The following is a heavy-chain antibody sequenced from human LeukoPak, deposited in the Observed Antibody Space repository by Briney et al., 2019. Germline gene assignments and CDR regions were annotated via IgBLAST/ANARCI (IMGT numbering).Heavy chain of an antibody. D-gene: IGHD1-26*01. V-gene: IGHV1-2*02. CDR2: INPNSGGT. J-gene: IGHJ4*02. Sequence: ASVTVSFKASGCTFTVYYMHWVRQAPGQGLEWMGWINPNSGGTNYAQKFQGRVTMTRDTSISTAYMELSRLRSDDTAVYYCARENSGSYYVETRFDYWGQGTLVTVSS. CDR3: ARENSGSYYVETRFDY. CDR1: GCTFTVYY.